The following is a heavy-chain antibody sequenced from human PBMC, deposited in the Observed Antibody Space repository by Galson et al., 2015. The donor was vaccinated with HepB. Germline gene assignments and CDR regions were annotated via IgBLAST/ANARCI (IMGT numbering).Heavy chain of an antibody. CDR1: GYSFTSYW. Sequence: QSGAEVKKPGESLKISCKGSGYSFTSYWIGWVRQMPGKGLEWIGIIYPGDSDTRYSPSFQGQVTISADKSISTAYLQWSRLKASDTAMDYCARKKFTMIVAGGGAFEIWGHGTMVAVSS. CDR2: IYPGDSDT. J-gene: IGHJ3*02. D-gene: IGHD3-22*01. V-gene: IGHV5-51*01. CDR3: ARKKFTMIVAGGGAFEI.